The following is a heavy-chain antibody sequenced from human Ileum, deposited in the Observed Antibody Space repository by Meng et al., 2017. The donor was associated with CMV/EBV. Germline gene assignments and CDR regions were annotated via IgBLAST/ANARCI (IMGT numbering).Heavy chain of an antibody. CDR3: ARVSGNYYVWYFDL. CDR1: GFTFSDYY. J-gene: IGHJ2*01. Sequence: GESLKISCAASGFTFSDYYMSWIRQAPGKGLEWVSYISSSGSTIYYADSVKGRFTISRDNAKNSLYLQMSSLRAEDTAVYYCARVSGNYYVWYFDLWGRGTLVTVSS. D-gene: IGHD1-26*01. V-gene: IGHV3-11*04. CDR2: ISSSGSTI.